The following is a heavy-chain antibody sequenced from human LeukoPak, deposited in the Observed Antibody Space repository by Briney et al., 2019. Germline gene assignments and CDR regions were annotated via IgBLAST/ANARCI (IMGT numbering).Heavy chain of an antibody. Sequence: GASVKVSCKASGYTFTSYDINWARQATGQGLEWMGWVNPNSGNTGYAQKFQGRVTMTRNTSISTAYMEPSSLRSEDTAVYYCARGVGGRTYYDFWRPDNWFDPWGQGTLVTVSS. CDR2: VNPNSGNT. V-gene: IGHV1-8*01. D-gene: IGHD3-3*01. CDR1: GYTFTSYD. J-gene: IGHJ5*02. CDR3: ARGVGGRTYYDFWRPDNWFDP.